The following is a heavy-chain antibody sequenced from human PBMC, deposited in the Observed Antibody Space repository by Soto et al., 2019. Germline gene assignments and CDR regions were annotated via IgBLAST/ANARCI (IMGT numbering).Heavy chain of an antibody. Sequence: SETLSLTCAVSGGSFTSNNWWTWVRQPPGQGLEWIGEIYRTGSTNYNPSLKSRVTISLDKSENQFSLKVTSLTAADTAVYYCASRDPGTSVDYWGHGTLVTSSS. CDR3: ASRDPGTSVDY. CDR1: GGSFTSNNW. V-gene: IGHV4-4*02. J-gene: IGHJ4*01. CDR2: IYRTGST. D-gene: IGHD1-7*01.